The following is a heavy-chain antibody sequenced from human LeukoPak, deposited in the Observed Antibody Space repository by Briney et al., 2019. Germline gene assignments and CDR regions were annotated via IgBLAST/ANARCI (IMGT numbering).Heavy chain of an antibody. CDR3: ARGSRFYFDY. V-gene: IGHV3-30*04. J-gene: IGHJ4*02. CDR2: ISYDGRSEYDGSNK. Sequence: GGSLRLSCAASGFTFSSYAMNWVRQAPGKGLEWVAVISYDGRSEYDGSNKYYADSVKGRFTISRDNSKNTLFLQMNSLRPEDTAVYYCARGSRFYFDYWGQGALVTVSS. CDR1: GFTFSSYA.